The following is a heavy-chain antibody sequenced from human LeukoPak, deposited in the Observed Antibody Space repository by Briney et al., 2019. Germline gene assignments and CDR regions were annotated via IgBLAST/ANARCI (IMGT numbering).Heavy chain of an antibody. CDR1: GYIFTDYY. V-gene: IGHV1-2*02. Sequence: GASVKVSCKASGYIFTDYYMYWVRQAPGQGLEWMGWIIPNSGGTNYAQKFQGRVTMTRDTSISTVYTELNRLTSDDTAVYYCARDRTNHFGPPDAFALWGQGTMVTVSS. CDR2: IIPNSGGT. CDR3: ARDRTNHFGPPDAFAL. D-gene: IGHD3/OR15-3a*01. J-gene: IGHJ3*01.